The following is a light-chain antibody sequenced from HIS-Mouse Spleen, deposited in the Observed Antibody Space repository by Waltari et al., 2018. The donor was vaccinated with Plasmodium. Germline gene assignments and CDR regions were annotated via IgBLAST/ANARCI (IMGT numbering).Light chain of an antibody. V-gene: IGLV3-27*01. CDR2: KES. Sequence: SSALTQPSSVSVSSGQPARITSSGDVMAKKYARCFQQKPGQAPVLVIYKESERPSGSPERFSGASSGTTVTLTISGAQVEDEADYYCYSAADNNRVFGGGTKLTVL. J-gene: IGLJ3*02. CDR1: VMAKKY. CDR3: YSAADNNRV.